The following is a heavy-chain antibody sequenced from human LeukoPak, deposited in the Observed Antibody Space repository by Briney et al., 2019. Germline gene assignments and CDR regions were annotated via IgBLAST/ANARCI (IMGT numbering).Heavy chain of an antibody. CDR3: ARARYGDYAWFDP. J-gene: IGHJ5*02. D-gene: IGHD4-17*01. V-gene: IGHV3-21*01. CDR1: GFTFSSYS. Sequence: PGGSLRLSCAASGFTFSSYSMNWVRQAPGKGLEWVSSISSSSSYIYYADSVKGRFTISRDNAKNSLYLQMNSLRAEDTAVYYRARARYGDYAWFDPWGQGTLVTVSS. CDR2: ISSSSSYI.